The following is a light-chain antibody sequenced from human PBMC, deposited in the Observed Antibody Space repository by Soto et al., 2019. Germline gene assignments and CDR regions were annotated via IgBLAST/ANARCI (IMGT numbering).Light chain of an antibody. J-gene: IGKJ5*01. CDR1: QTLSPNY. Sequence: DIVLTQSPGTLSLCPGERATLYCRASQTLSPNYLAWCQQKPGHPPRLLIYGSSKRATGIPDRFSGSGSGTDFTLTISRLEPDDFGVYFCQQYSALPMTFGQGARLAI. CDR2: GSS. CDR3: QQYSALPMT. V-gene: IGKV3-20*01.